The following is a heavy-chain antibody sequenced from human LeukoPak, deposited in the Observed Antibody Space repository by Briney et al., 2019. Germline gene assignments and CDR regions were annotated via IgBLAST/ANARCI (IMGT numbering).Heavy chain of an antibody. V-gene: IGHV4-30-2*01. Sequence: PSQTLSLTCAVSGGSISSGGYSWSWIRQPPGKGLEWIGYTYHSGSTYYNPSLKSRVTISVDRSKNQFSLKLSSVTAADTAVYYCARGGMVRGVMGFDYWGQGTLVTVSS. CDR1: GGSISSGGYS. CDR2: TYHSGST. J-gene: IGHJ4*02. CDR3: ARGGMVRGVMGFDY. D-gene: IGHD3-10*01.